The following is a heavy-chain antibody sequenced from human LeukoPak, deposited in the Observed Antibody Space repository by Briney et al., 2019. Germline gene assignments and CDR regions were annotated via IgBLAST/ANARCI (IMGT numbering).Heavy chain of an antibody. CDR1: GFTFSSYT. CDR2: ITSSSNTI. J-gene: IGHJ4*02. D-gene: IGHD3-3*01. CDR3: ASDFSSGHYSWSLGY. V-gene: IGHV3-48*04. Sequence: QSGGSLRLSCAASGFTFSSYTMNWVRQAPGKGLEWVSYITSSSNTIYYADSVKGRFTISRDNSKNTLYLQMNSLRVEDTAVYYCASDFSSGHYSWSLGYWGQGSLVTVSS.